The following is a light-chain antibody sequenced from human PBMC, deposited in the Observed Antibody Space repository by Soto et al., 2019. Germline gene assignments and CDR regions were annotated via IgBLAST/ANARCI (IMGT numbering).Light chain of an antibody. J-gene: IGKJ5*01. Sequence: SVLTHSPGTLSLSPGDVASLSCGARQSVSTNYLAWYQQKPGQAPRLLVYGASTIATDIPDRFSGSGSGTDFMLSSSGLEPQDFAVYYCQQYAAPPVTFGPGTRLEI. CDR1: QSVSTNY. CDR3: QQYAAPPVT. V-gene: IGKV3-20*01. CDR2: GAS.